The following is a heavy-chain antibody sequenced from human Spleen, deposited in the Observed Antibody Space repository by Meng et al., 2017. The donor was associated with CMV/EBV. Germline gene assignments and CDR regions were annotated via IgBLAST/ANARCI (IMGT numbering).Heavy chain of an antibody. CDR2: ITSSDSNI. V-gene: IGHV3-48*03. D-gene: IGHD4-11*01. CDR1: GFTFSNYE. Sequence: GESLKISCAASGFTFSNYEMNWVRQAPGKGLEWVSSITSSDSNIDYTDSVKGRFTISRDNAKNSLYLQMNSLRAEDTAVYYCARDDYRIYYFDYWGQGTLVTVSS. CDR3: ARDDYRIYYFDY. J-gene: IGHJ4*02.